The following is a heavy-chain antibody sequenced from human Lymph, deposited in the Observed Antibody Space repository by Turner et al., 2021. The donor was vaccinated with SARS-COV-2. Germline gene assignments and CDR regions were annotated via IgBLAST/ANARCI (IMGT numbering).Heavy chain of an antibody. Sequence: EVQLLESGGDLVQPGGSLRLSCAASGFTFSNYAMSWVRQAPGKGLEWVSDISGSGARTYYEDSVKGRFTISRDNSKNTLFLQMNSLRADDTAIYYCAKSPLGEDYFDYWGQGTLVTVSS. J-gene: IGHJ4*02. V-gene: IGHV3-23*01. CDR3: AKSPLGEDYFDY. CDR1: GFTFSNYA. D-gene: IGHD3-16*01. CDR2: ISGSGART.